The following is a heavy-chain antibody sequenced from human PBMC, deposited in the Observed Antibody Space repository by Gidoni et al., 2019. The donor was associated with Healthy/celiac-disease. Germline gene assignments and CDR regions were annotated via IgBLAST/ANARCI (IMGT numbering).Heavy chain of an antibody. CDR3: AREDPVVVVAASYSLRFGGRWFDP. D-gene: IGHD2-15*01. CDR1: GGSFSGYY. V-gene: IGHV4-34*01. Sequence: QVQLQQWGAGLLKPSETLSLTCAVYGGSFSGYYWSWIRQPPGKGLEWIGEINHSGSTNYNPSLKSRVTISVDTSKNQFSLKLSSVTAADTAVYYCAREDPVVVVAASYSLRFGGRWFDPWGQGTLVTVSS. J-gene: IGHJ5*02. CDR2: INHSGST.